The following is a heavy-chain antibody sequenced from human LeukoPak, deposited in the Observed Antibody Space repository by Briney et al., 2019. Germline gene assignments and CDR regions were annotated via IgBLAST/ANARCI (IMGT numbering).Heavy chain of an antibody. Sequence: GASVKVSCKASGGTFSSYAISWVRQAPGQGLEWMGGIIPIFGTANYAQKFQGRATITADESTSTAYMELSSLRSEDTAVYYCASYSYGYLGDYWGQGTLVTVSS. CDR1: GGTFSSYA. CDR3: ASYSYGYLGDY. CDR2: IIPIFGTA. D-gene: IGHD5-18*01. V-gene: IGHV1-69*13. J-gene: IGHJ4*02.